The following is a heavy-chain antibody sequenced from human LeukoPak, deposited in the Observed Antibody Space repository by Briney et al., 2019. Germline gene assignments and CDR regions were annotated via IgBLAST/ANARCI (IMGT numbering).Heavy chain of an antibody. CDR1: GGSISSGDYY. D-gene: IGHD3-3*01. CDR2: IYYSGST. CDR3: ARVGAHYDFWSGYYSEYYFDY. V-gene: IGHV4-61*08. Sequence: SQTLSLACTVSGGSISSGDYYWSWIRQPPGKGLEWIGYIYYSGSTNYNPSLKSRVTISVDTSKNQFSLKLSSVTAADTAVYYCARVGAHYDFWSGYYSEYYFDYWGQGTLVTVSS. J-gene: IGHJ4*02.